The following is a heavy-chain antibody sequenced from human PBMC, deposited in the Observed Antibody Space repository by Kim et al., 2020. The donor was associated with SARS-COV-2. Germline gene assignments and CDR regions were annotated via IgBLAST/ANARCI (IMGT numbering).Heavy chain of an antibody. CDR3: ARGAQFDIFDY. Sequence: SETLSLTCAVYGGSFRGYYWSWIRQPPGKGLEWIGEISHSGSTNYNPSLKSRVTISVDTSKNHFSLKLSSVTAADTAVYYCARGAQFDIFDYWGQGTLVTVSS. CDR1: GGSFRGYY. J-gene: IGHJ4*02. CDR2: ISHSGST. V-gene: IGHV4-34*01.